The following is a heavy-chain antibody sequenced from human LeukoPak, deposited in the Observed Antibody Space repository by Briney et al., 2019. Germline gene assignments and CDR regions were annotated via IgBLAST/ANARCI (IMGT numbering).Heavy chain of an antibody. Sequence: GGSLRLSCAAPGFTYSTYWMSWVRQAPGKGLEWVANIRQDGDEKHYMGSARGRFTISRDNAKNSLYLLMNSLRVEDTAVYYCTREDRVGGSLDLWGQGTLVTVSS. D-gene: IGHD1-26*01. CDR1: GFTYSTYW. CDR3: TREDRVGGSLDL. V-gene: IGHV3-7*01. CDR2: IRQDGDEK. J-gene: IGHJ5*02.